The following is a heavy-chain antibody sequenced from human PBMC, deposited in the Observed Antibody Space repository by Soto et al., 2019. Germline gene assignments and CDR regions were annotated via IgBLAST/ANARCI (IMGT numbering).Heavy chain of an antibody. V-gene: IGHV4-31*03. CDR1: GRSISSGGYN. CDR2: IHYSGST. CDR3: ARRISVVRGVIINYAFDI. Sequence: SETLSPTCTVSGRSISSGGYNWSWIRQHPGKGLEWIGYIHYSGSTYYNPSLQSRVTISVDTSKNQFSLKLSSVTAADTAVYYCARRISVVRGVIINYAFDIWGQGTMVS. D-gene: IGHD3-10*01. J-gene: IGHJ3*02.